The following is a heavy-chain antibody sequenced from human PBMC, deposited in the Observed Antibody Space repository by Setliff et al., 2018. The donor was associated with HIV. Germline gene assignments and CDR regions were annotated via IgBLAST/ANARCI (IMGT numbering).Heavy chain of an antibody. D-gene: IGHD2-15*01. J-gene: IGHJ3*02. CDR1: GFTFTSYW. Sequence: GGSLRLSCAASGFTFTSYWMIWVRQAPGKGLEWVANINQDGSEKNYVDSVKGRFTISRDNAKNSLYLQMDSLRVEDTTVYYCARGGFNHAFDIWGQGTMVTVSS. CDR3: ARGGFNHAFDI. V-gene: IGHV3-7*01. CDR2: INQDGSEK.